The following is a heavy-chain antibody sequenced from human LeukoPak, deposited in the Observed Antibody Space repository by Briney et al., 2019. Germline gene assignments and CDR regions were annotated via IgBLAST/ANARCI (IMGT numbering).Heavy chain of an antibody. J-gene: IGHJ5*02. D-gene: IGHD3-22*01. CDR1: GGSISSYY. CDR3: AREVYYDSSGSKFGFDP. V-gene: IGHV4-4*07. CDR2: IYTSGST. Sequence: PSETLSLTCTVSGGSISSYYWSWIRQPAGKGLEWIGRIYTSGSTNYNPSLKSRVTISVDTSKNQFSLKLSSVTAADTAVYYCAREVYYDSSGSKFGFDPWGQGTLVTVSS.